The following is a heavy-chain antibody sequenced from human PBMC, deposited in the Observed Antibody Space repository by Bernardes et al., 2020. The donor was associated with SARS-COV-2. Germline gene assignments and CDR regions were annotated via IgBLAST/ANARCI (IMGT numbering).Heavy chain of an antibody. Sequence: SETLSLTCAVSGGSISSGGYSWSWIRQPPGKGLEWIGYIYHSGSTYYNPSLKSRVTISVDRSKNQFSLKLSSVTAADTAVHYCARGNYYGSGSYELWGQGTLVTVSS. CDR2: IYHSGST. D-gene: IGHD3-10*01. CDR1: GGSISSGGYS. J-gene: IGHJ4*02. V-gene: IGHV4-30-2*01. CDR3: ARGNYYGSGSYEL.